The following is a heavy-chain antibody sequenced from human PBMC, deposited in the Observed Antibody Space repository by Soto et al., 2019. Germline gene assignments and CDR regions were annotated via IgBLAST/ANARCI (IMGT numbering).Heavy chain of an antibody. V-gene: IGHV1-69*01. Sequence: QVQLVQSGAEVKKPGSSVKVSCKASGGTFSMYAITWVRQAPGQGLEWMGGIIPVFGTADYAQKFQGRVTITVDESTSTAYMGLSSLRSEDTAVYYCARGGYSGSYLRYYYYGLDVWGQGTTVTVSS. D-gene: IGHD1-26*01. CDR3: ARGGYSGSYLRYYYYGLDV. J-gene: IGHJ6*02. CDR2: IIPVFGTA. CDR1: GGTFSMYA.